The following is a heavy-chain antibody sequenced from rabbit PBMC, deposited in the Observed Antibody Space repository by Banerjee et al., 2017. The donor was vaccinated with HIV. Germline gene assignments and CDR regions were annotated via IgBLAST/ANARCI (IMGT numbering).Heavy chain of an antibody. Sequence: QEQLVESGGGLVQPEGSLTLTCKASGFTLSSSDYMCWVRQAPGKGLEWIGCIVAGSSGSTYSASWAKGRFTISKTSSTTVTLQMTSLTAADTATYFCARAGGFENYFNLWGQGTLVTVS. D-gene: IGHD1-1*01. CDR3: ARAGGFENYFNL. CDR2: IVAGSSGST. V-gene: IGHV1S45*01. CDR1: GFTLSSSDY. J-gene: IGHJ4*01.